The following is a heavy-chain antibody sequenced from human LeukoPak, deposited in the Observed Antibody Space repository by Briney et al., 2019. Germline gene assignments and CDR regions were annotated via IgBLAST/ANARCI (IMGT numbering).Heavy chain of an antibody. CDR3: ARLPYYYDKRSFDP. Sequence: PSETLSLTCAVYGGSFSGYYWSWIRQPPGKGLEWIGEINHSGSTNYNPSLKSRVTISVDTSKNQFSLKLSSVTAADAAVCYCARLPYYYDKRSFDPWGQGTLVTVSS. D-gene: IGHD3-22*01. CDR1: GGSFSGYY. CDR2: INHSGST. V-gene: IGHV4-34*01. J-gene: IGHJ5*02.